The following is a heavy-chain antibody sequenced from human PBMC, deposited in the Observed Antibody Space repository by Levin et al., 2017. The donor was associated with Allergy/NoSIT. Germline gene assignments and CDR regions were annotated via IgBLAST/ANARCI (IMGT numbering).Heavy chain of an antibody. CDR1: GFTFDDYT. CDR3: AKSGANYYDSSGYDGFIDY. V-gene: IGHV3-43*01. D-gene: IGHD3-22*01. Sequence: GGSLRLSCAASGFTFDDYTMHWVRQAPGKGLEWVSLISWDGGSTYYADSVKGRFTISRDNSKNSLYLQMNSLRTEDTALYYCAKSGANYYDSSGYDGFIDYWGQGTLVTVSS. CDR2: ISWDGGST. J-gene: IGHJ4*02.